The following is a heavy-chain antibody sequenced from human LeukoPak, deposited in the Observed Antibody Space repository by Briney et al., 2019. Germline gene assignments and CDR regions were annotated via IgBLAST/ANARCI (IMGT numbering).Heavy chain of an antibody. Sequence: ASVKVSCKASGYTFTSYDINWVRQATGQGLEWVGWMNPNSGNTGYAQKLQGRVTMTRNTSISTAYMELSSLRSEDTAVYYCARGIGSTTVTTLEYYFDYWGQGTLVTVSS. CDR3: ARGIGSTTVTTLEYYFDY. V-gene: IGHV1-8*01. CDR1: GYTFTSYD. CDR2: MNPNSGNT. D-gene: IGHD4-17*01. J-gene: IGHJ4*02.